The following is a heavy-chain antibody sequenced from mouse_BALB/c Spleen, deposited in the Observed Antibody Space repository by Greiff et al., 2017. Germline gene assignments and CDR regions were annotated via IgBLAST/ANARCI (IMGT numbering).Heavy chain of an antibody. J-gene: IGHJ4*01. CDR1: GFTFSDYY. D-gene: IGHD2-3*01. CDR3: ARDDGNYYAMDY. CDR2: ISDGGSYT. Sequence: EVQVVESGGGLVKPGGSLKLSCAASGFTFSDYYMYWVRQTPEKRLEWVATISDGGSYTYYPDSVKGRFTISRDNAKNNLYLQMSSLKSEDTSMYYCARDDGNYYAMDYWGQGTSVTVSS. V-gene: IGHV5-4*02.